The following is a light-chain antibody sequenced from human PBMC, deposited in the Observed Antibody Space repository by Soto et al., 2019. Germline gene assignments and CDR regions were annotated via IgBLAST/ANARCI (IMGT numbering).Light chain of an antibody. CDR3: CSFALRSTLI. J-gene: IGLJ2*01. Sequence: QSALPQPASVSGSPGQSITISCTGTSSDVGNYNLVSWYQQYPGKAPKLMIYEGGKRPSGVSNRFSGSKSGNTASLTISGIQAEDEADYYCCSFALRSTLIFGGGTKVTVL. CDR1: SSDVGNYNL. CDR2: EGG. V-gene: IGLV2-23*01.